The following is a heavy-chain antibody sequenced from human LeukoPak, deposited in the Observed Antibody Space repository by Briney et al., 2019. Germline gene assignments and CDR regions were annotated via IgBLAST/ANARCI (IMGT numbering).Heavy chain of an antibody. J-gene: IGHJ3*01. CDR1: GYSFNSQG. V-gene: IGHV7-4-1*02. Sequence: ASVKVSCKASGYSFNSQGMNWVRQVPGQGLEWMGWINTHSGNPTYAQGFTGRFVFSWDASASTAYLQISSLKAEDTAIYYCAKEILRFDLWGQGQWSPSLQ. CDR2: INTHSGNP. CDR3: AKEILRFDL.